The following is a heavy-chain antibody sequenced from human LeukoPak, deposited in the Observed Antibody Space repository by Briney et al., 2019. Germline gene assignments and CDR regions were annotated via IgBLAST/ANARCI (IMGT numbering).Heavy chain of an antibody. Sequence: GGSLRLSCAASGLTVSSNSMSWVRQAPGKGLEWVANIKKDGSEKYYVDSVKGRFTISRDNAKKSLYLQMNSLGAEDTAVYYCARHLSGVTGYTYGRGIDYWGQGTLVTVSS. V-gene: IGHV3-7*01. CDR1: GLTVSSNS. J-gene: IGHJ4*02. CDR3: ARHLSGVTGYTYGRGIDY. CDR2: IKKDGSEK. D-gene: IGHD5-18*01.